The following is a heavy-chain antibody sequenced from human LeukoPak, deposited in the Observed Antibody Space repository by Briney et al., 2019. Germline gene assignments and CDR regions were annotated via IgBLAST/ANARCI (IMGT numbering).Heavy chain of an antibody. CDR1: GFTVSNNY. CDR2: INNDGDNT. CDR3: AQQLGYCSGGSCYFTS. J-gene: IGHJ5*02. Sequence: GGSLRLSCAASGFTVSNNYMSWVRQTPGKGLEWVSAINNDGDNTYYADSVKGRFSVSRDNSKNTLHLQMNSLRAEDTAKYYCAQQLGYCSGGSCYFTSWGQGTLVTVSS. D-gene: IGHD2-15*01. V-gene: IGHV3-53*01.